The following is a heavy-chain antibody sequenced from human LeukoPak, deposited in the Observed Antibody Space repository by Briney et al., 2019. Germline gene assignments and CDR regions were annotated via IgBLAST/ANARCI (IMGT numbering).Heavy chain of an antibody. V-gene: IGHV3-23*01. CDR3: AKDLYYYDSSGYYYPWDY. CDR1: GFTFSSYA. CDR2: ISGSGGST. J-gene: IGHJ4*02. Sequence: GGSLRLSCAASGFTFSSYAMSWVRQAPGKGLEWVSAISGSGGSTYYADSVKGRFTIPRDNSKNTLYLQMNSLRAEDTAVYYCAKDLYYYDSSGYYYPWDYWGQGTLVTVSS. D-gene: IGHD3-22*01.